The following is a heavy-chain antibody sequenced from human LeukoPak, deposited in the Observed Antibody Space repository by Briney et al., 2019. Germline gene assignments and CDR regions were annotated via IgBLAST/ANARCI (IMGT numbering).Heavy chain of an antibody. Sequence: PGRSLRLSCAASGFTFSSYGMHWVRQAPGKGLEWVAVISYDGGNKYYADSVKGRFTISRDNSKNTLYLQMNSLRAEDTAVYYCAKDGNLVYWGQGTLVTVSS. D-gene: IGHD1-26*01. V-gene: IGHV3-30*18. CDR2: ISYDGGNK. CDR1: GFTFSSYG. J-gene: IGHJ4*02. CDR3: AKDGNLVY.